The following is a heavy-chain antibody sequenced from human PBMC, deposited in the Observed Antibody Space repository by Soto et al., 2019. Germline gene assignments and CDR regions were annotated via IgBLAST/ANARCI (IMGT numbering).Heavy chain of an antibody. CDR1: GFTFSSYA. CDR2: VGGSGDTT. CDR3: AKALGGSCYSYCDS. Sequence: GGSLRLSCAASGFTFSSYAMSWVRQAPGKGLEWVSAVGGSGDTTYYADSVKGRFTISRDNSKNTLYLQMSSLRAEDTAVYYCAKALGGSCYSYCDSWGQGTLVTVSS. J-gene: IGHJ4*02. D-gene: IGHD2-15*01. V-gene: IGHV3-23*01.